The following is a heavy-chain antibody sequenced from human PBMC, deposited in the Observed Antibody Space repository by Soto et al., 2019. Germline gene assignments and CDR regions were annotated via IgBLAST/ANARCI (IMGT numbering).Heavy chain of an antibody. CDR2: VWYDGSRQ. V-gene: IGHV3-33*01. CDR1: GFTFSSYG. D-gene: IGHD2-2*02. CDR3: SRGGLAAAAIDT. J-gene: IGHJ4*02. Sequence: QLKLVESGGGVVQPGRSLRLSCAASGFTFSSYGMHWVRKAPGKGLEWVAIVWYDGSRQYYTDSLKGRFTISRDNSKNMVYLQMNSLRAEDTAVYYCSRGGLAAAAIDTWGQGTLVNVSS.